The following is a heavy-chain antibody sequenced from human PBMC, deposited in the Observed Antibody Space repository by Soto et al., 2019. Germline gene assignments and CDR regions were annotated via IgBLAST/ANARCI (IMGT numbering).Heavy chain of an antibody. CDR1: GFTFGDYA. CDR3: TRVSGYSYGYNDYYYYGMDV. J-gene: IGHJ6*02. CDR2: IRSKAYGGTT. Sequence: PGGSLRLSCTASGFTFGDYAMSWFRQAPGKGLEWVGFIRSKAYGGTTEYAASVKGRFTISRDDSKSIAYLQMNSLKTEDTAVYYCTRVSGYSYGYNDYYYYGMDVWGQGTTVTVSS. V-gene: IGHV3-49*03. D-gene: IGHD5-18*01.